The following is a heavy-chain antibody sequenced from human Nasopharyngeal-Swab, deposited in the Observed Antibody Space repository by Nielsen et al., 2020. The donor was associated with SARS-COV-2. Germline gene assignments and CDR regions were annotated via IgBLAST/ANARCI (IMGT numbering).Heavy chain of an antibody. Sequence: WVRQAPGQGLEWMGIINPSGGSTSYAQKFQGRVTMTRDTSTSTVYMELSSLRSEGTAVYYCARGAGATMAGNFGYWGQGTLVTVSS. CDR2: INPSGGST. J-gene: IGHJ4*02. CDR3: ARGAGATMAGNFGY. V-gene: IGHV1-46*01. D-gene: IGHD5-12*01.